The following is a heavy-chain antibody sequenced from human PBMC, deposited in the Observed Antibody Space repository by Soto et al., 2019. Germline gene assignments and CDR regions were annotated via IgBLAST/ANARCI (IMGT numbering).Heavy chain of an antibody. D-gene: IGHD3-9*01. CDR3: AREALRYFDWLPRYYFDY. CDR1: GGSISSGGYY. Sequence: SETLSLTCTVSGGSISSGGYYWSWIRQHPGKGLEWIGYIYYSGSTYYNPSLKSRVTISVDTSKNQFSLKLSSVTAADTAVYYCAREALRYFDWLPRYYFDYWGQGTRVTVSS. CDR2: IYYSGST. V-gene: IGHV4-31*03. J-gene: IGHJ4*02.